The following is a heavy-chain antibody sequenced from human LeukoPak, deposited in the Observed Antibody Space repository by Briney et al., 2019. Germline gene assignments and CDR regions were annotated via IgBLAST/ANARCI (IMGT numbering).Heavy chain of an antibody. CDR1: GGSFSGYY. CDR3: ARATMVRGVIDY. Sequence: SETLSLTCAVYGGSFSGYYWSWIRQPPGKGLEWIGYIYYSGSTNYNPSLKSRVTISVDTSKNQFSLKLSSVTAADTAVYYCARATMVRGVIDYWGQGTLVTVSS. CDR2: IYYSGST. V-gene: IGHV4-59*01. J-gene: IGHJ4*02. D-gene: IGHD3-10*01.